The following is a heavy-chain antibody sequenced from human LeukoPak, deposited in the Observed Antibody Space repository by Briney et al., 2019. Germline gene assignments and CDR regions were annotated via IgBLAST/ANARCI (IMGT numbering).Heavy chain of an antibody. V-gene: IGHV3-48*02. CDR3: ARSYYDILTGYNPGYGMDV. Sequence: GGSLRLSCAASGFTFSSYSMNWVRQAPGKGLEWVSYISSSSSAIYYADSVKGRFTISRDNAKNSLYLQMNSLRDEDTAVYYCARSYYDILTGYNPGYGMDVWGQGTTVTVSS. CDR1: GFTFSSYS. CDR2: ISSSSSAI. J-gene: IGHJ6*02. D-gene: IGHD3-9*01.